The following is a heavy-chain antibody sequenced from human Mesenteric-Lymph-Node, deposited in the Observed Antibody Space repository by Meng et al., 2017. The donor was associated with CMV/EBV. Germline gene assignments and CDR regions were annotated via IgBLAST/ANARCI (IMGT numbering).Heavy chain of an antibody. CDR3: ARNGPPAVTAKYYLDI. Sequence: GPLSSSNWWSWVRQPPGKWLEWIGRVYHSGSTSYNPSLRGRVTMSSDRSKNEFSLRLNSVTAADTAVYFCARNGPPAVTAKYYLDIWGRGTLVTVSS. CDR1: GPLSSSNW. J-gene: IGHJ2*01. CDR2: VYHSGST. D-gene: IGHD2-8*01. V-gene: IGHV4-4*01.